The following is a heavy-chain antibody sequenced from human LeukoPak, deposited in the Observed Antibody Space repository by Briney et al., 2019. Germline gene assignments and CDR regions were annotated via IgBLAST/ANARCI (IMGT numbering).Heavy chain of an antibody. CDR1: GXSISTYD. Sequence: PSETLSLTCTVSGXSISTYDWSWIRQPPGKGLEWIGYIYYSGSTNYNPSLESRVTISVAASKRQFSLKLRSVTAADTALYYCVRRLSYYFGMDVWGQGTSVTVSS. V-gene: IGHV4-59*08. J-gene: IGHJ6*02. CDR2: IYYSGST. CDR3: VRRLSYYFGMDV.